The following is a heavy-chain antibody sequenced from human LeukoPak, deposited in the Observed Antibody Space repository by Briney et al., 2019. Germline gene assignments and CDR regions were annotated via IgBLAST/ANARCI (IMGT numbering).Heavy chain of an antibody. V-gene: IGHV3-48*03. J-gene: IGHJ4*02. CDR2: ISSSGSTI. Sequence: PGGSLRLSCAASGFTSSSYEMNWVRQAPGKGLEWVSYISSSGSTIYYADSVKGRFTISRDNAKNSLYLQMNSLRAEDTAVYYCARFRSPHATAMIVVVPAVSDYWGQGTLVTVSS. CDR3: ARFRSPHATAMIVVVPAVSDY. CDR1: GFTSSSYE. D-gene: IGHD2-2*01.